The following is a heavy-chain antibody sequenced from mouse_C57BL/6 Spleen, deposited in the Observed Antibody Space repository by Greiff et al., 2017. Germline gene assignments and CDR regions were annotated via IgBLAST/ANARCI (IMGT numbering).Heavy chain of an antibody. Sequence: VQLQQSGAELVKPGASVTISCKASGYAFSSYWMNWVKQRPGKGLEWIGQIYPGDGDTNYNGKFKGKAPLTAAKSSSTAYMQLSSLTAEDSAVYFCARSLTGTGAMDYWGQGTSVTVSS. CDR1: GYAFSSYW. CDR2: IYPGDGDT. J-gene: IGHJ4*01. D-gene: IGHD4-1*01. CDR3: ARSLTGTGAMDY. V-gene: IGHV1-80*01.